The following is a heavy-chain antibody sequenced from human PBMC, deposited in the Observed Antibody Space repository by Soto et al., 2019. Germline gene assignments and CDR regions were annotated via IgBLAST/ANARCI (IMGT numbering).Heavy chain of an antibody. Sequence: QVQLVESGGGVVRPGRSLRLSCAASGFTFSSYAMHWVRQAPGKGLEWVAVISYDGSNKYYADSVKGRFTISRDNSKNTLYLQMNSLRAEDTAVYYCATQRSPAAMRNWFDPWGQGTLVTVSS. CDR2: ISYDGSNK. CDR1: GFTFSSYA. D-gene: IGHD2-2*01. V-gene: IGHV3-30-3*01. J-gene: IGHJ5*02. CDR3: ATQRSPAAMRNWFDP.